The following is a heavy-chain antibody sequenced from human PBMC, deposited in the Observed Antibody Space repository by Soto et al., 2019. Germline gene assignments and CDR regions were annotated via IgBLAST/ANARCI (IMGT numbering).Heavy chain of an antibody. D-gene: IGHD3-3*01. J-gene: IGHJ6*02. V-gene: IGHV1-69*01. Sequence: QVQLVQSGAEVKKPGSAVTVSCKASGGTFSSYAISWVRQAPGQGPEWMGGIIPSFGTANYAQKFQGRVTITADESTSTAYMELSSLRSEDTAVYYCARGTYYDFWSGYYTDYYYGMDVWGQGTTVTVSS. CDR2: IIPSFGTA. CDR1: GGTFSSYA. CDR3: ARGTYYDFWSGYYTDYYYGMDV.